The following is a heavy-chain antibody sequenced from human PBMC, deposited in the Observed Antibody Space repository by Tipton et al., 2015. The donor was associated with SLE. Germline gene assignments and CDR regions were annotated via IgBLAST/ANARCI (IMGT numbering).Heavy chain of an antibody. D-gene: IGHD3-16*01. CDR3: ARGRGGN. CDR2: IYYSGST. Sequence: TLSLTCTVSGGSISSHYWSWIRQPPGKGLEWIGYIYYSGSTNYNPSLKSRVAISVDTSKNQFSLKLTSVTAADTAVYYCARGRGGNWGQGTLVTVSS. J-gene: IGHJ4*02. CDR1: GGSISSHY. V-gene: IGHV4-59*11.